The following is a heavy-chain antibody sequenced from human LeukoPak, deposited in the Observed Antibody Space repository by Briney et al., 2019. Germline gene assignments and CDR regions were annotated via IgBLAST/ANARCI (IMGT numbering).Heavy chain of an antibody. CDR1: GFTFTTYG. CDR3: ARDFGFS. Sequence: GGSLRLSCAASGFTFTTYGMHWVRQAPGKGLEWVAVISYDGSNKYYADSVKGRFTISRDNSKNTLYLQMNSLRAEDTAVYYCARDFGFSWGQGTLVTVSS. J-gene: IGHJ5*02. CDR2: ISYDGSNK. D-gene: IGHD3-10*01. V-gene: IGHV3-30*03.